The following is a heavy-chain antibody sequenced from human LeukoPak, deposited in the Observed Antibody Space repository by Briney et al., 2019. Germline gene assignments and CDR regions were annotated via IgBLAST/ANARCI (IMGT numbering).Heavy chain of an antibody. CDR3: AREGIVATLDY. CDR1: GFTFSSYE. Sequence: GGSLRLSCAASGFTFSSYEMNWVRQAPGKGLEWVSYISSSGSTIYYADSVKGRFTISRDMPKNTLYLQMNSLRAEDTAVYYCAREGIVATLDYWGQGTLVTVSS. CDR2: ISSSGSTI. V-gene: IGHV3-48*03. D-gene: IGHD5-12*01. J-gene: IGHJ4*02.